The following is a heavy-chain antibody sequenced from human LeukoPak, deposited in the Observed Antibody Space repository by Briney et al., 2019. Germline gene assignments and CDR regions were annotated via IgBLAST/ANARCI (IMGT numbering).Heavy chain of an antibody. J-gene: IGHJ5*02. V-gene: IGHV1-46*03. CDR2: INPSGGST. CDR1: GYTFTSYY. CDR3: AKSSPHGSGSYYNAYNWFDP. D-gene: IGHD3-10*01. Sequence: GASEKLSCNASGYTFTSYYMHWVRHAPGQGLEWMGIINPSGGSTSYAQKFQGRVTITRDTSTSTVYMELSSLRSEDTAVYYCAKSSPHGSGSYYNAYNWFDPWGRGTLVSVSS.